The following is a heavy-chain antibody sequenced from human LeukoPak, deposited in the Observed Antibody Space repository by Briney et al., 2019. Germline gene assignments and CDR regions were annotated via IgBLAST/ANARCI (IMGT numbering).Heavy chain of an antibody. J-gene: IGHJ3*02. D-gene: IGHD3-16*01. CDR2: INPNSGGT. V-gene: IGHV1-2*04. CDR3: ARGAAERYDAFDI. Sequence: ASVKVSCKASGYTFTGYYMHWVRQAPGQGLEWMGWINPNSGGTNYAQKFQGWVTMTRDTSISTAYMELSRLRSDDTAVYYCARGAAERYDAFDIWGQGTMVTVSS. CDR1: GYTFTGYY.